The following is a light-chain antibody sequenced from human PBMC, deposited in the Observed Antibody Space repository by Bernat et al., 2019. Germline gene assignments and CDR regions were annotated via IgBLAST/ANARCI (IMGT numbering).Light chain of an antibody. CDR3: QTWDTSTLYV. V-gene: IGLV3-1*01. CDR1: NLGNMY. Sequence: SYELTQPPSVSVSPGQTASITCSGDNLGNMYTSWYQQKPGHSPVLVIYRDSKRPSGIPERFSGSNSGNTATLTITGNQAMDEADYDCQTWDTSTLYVFGTGTKVTVL. CDR2: RDS. J-gene: IGLJ1*01.